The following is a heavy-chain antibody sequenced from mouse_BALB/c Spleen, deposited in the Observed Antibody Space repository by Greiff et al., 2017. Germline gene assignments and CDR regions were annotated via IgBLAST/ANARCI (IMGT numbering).Heavy chain of an antibody. CDR2: IDPSDSYT. V-gene: IGHV1-69*02. CDR3: ARSFRYAMDY. Sequence: QVQLQQPGAELVKPGASVKLSCKASGYTFTSSWMHWVKQRPGQGLEWIGEIDPSDSYTNYNQKFKGKATLTVDKSSSTAYMQLSSLTSEDSAVYYCARSFRYAMDYWGQGTSVTVSS. J-gene: IGHJ4*01. CDR1: GYTFTSSW.